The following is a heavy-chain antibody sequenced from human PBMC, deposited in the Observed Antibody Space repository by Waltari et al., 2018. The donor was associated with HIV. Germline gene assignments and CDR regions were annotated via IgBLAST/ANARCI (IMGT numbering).Heavy chain of an antibody. J-gene: IGHJ6*02. Sequence: QVHLVQSGPEVKRPGASVKISCKAYGYTFINFDVNWVRQAAGQGPEWLGGSNPNGGKTGCQYMFGDGVTMTRDVSTDTAYMEMSGLTPEDTARYYCARNSSGKGNRYFYYGLDIWGQGTPVTV. CDR3: ARNSSGKGNRYFYYGLDI. D-gene: IGHD3-22*01. CDR2: SNPNGGKT. CDR1: GYTFINFD. V-gene: IGHV1-8*02.